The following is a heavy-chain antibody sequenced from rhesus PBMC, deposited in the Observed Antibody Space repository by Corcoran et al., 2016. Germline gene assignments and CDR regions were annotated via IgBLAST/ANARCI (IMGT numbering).Heavy chain of an antibody. Sequence: QLQLQESGPGLVKPSETLSFTCAVSGGSISSKWWSWIRQSPGKGLGWIGRISGSGGDSTYHPSLMCRVTVTTDASKNQFSLTLNSLTAADTAVYYCARGGYWVSTSCSFDYWGQGVLVTVSS. J-gene: IGHJ4*01. CDR1: GGSISSKW. V-gene: IGHV4-173*01. CDR3: ARGGYWVSTSCSFDY. D-gene: IGHD2-2*01. CDR2: ISGSGGDS.